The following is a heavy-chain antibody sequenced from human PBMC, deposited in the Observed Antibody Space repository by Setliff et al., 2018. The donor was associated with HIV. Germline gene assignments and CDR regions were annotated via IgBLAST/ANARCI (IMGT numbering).Heavy chain of an antibody. CDR3: ARAMGANWSYYYYMDV. CDR2: LYYSGST. J-gene: IGHJ6*03. D-gene: IGHD1-26*01. CDR1: GGSMSGTFY. V-gene: IGHV4-61*01. Sequence: ASETLSLTCSVSGGSMSGTFYWTWIRQPPGKGLEWIGYLYYSGSTYYNPSLKSRVTISIDTSKKQLSLKLNSVTAADTAVYYCARAMGANWSYYYYMDVWGKGTTVTVSS.